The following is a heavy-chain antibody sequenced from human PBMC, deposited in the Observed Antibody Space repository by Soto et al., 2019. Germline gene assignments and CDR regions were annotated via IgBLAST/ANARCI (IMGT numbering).Heavy chain of an antibody. CDR3: AREKGAVASFDY. CDR2: IWYDGSNK. Sequence: QVQLVESGGGVVQPGRSLRLSCAAYGFTFSSYGMHWVRQAPGKGLEWVAVIWYDGSNKYYADSVKGRFTISRDNSKNTLYLQMNSLRAEDTAVYYCAREKGAVASFDYWGQGTLVTVSS. J-gene: IGHJ4*02. V-gene: IGHV3-33*01. D-gene: IGHD6-19*01. CDR1: GFTFSSYG.